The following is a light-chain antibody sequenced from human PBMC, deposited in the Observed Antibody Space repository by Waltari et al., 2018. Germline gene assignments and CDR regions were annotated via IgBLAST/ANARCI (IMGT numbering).Light chain of an antibody. CDR3: QQTYSTPTA. CDR2: TAS. CDR1: QNLDTY. J-gene: IGKJ2*01. V-gene: IGKV1-39*01. Sequence: DIEMTQSPSSLSASVGDRVTITCRASQNLDTYLSWYQQKPGKAPKLLIYTASTLQSGVPSRFSGSGSGTDFTLTISSLQPEDFATYYCQQTYSTPTAFGQGTKLEIK.